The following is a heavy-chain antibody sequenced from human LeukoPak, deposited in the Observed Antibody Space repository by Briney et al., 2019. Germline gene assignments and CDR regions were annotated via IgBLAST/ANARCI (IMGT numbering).Heavy chain of an antibody. CDR2: IYYSGST. CDR1: GGSISSYY. J-gene: IGHJ3*02. V-gene: IGHV4-59*01. Sequence: PSETLSLTCTVSGGSISSYYWSWIRQPPGKGLEWIGYIYYSGSTNYNPSLKSRVTISVDTSKNQFSLKLSSVTAADTAVYYCARVEVQAPEAFDIWGQGTMVTVSS. CDR3: ARVEVQAPEAFDI. D-gene: IGHD2-2*01.